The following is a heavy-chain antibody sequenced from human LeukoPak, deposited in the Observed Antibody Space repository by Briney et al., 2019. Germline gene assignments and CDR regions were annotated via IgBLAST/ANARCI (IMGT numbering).Heavy chain of an antibody. J-gene: IGHJ4*02. V-gene: IGHV3-53*01. CDR3: ARGIGYAPRQHYFDH. CDR2: IYSGANT. Sequence: GGSLRLSCAASGFLVSSNYMSWVRQAPGKGLEWVSVIYSGANTDYADSVKGRFTISSDNSKNTLYLQMTSLKVEDTAVYYCARGIGYAPRQHYFDHWGQGVQVIASS. CDR1: GFLVSSNY. D-gene: IGHD2-2*01.